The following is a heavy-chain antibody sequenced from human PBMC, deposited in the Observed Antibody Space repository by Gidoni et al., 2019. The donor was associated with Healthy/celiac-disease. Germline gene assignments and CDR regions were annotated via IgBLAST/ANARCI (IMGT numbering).Heavy chain of an antibody. CDR1: GFTFSSYG. CDR3: ARAVYGDPRWFDP. J-gene: IGHJ5*02. CDR2: IWYDGSNK. Sequence: QVQLVESGGGVVQPGRSLRLSCAASGFTFSSYGMHWVRQAPGKGLGWVAVIWYDGSNKYYADSVKGRFTISRDNSKNTLYLQMNSLRAEDTAVYYCARAVYGDPRWFDPWGQGTLVTVSS. V-gene: IGHV3-33*01. D-gene: IGHD4-17*01.